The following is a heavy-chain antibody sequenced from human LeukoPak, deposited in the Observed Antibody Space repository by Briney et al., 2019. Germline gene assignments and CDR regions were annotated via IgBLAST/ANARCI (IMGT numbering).Heavy chain of an antibody. D-gene: IGHD6-13*01. CDR2: ISYSGST. Sequence: SETLSLTCTVSGGSISSSSYYWGWIRQPPGKGLEWIGSISYSGSTYYNPSLKSRITISVDTSKNQFSLKLSSVTAADTAVYYCARGKAAAAKYYFDYWGQGTLVTVSS. CDR3: ARGKAAAAKYYFDY. CDR1: GGSISSSSYY. J-gene: IGHJ4*02. V-gene: IGHV4-39*01.